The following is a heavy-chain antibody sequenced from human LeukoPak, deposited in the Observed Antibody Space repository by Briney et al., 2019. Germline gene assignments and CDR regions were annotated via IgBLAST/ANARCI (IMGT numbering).Heavy chain of an antibody. Sequence: ASVKVSCKVSGYTLTELSMHWVRQAPGTGLEWMGGFDPEDGETIYAQKFQGRVTMTEDTSTDTAYMELSSLRSEDTAVYYCATVTYYDFWSGYPPYYFDYWGQGTLVTVSS. J-gene: IGHJ4*02. D-gene: IGHD3-3*01. CDR3: ATVTYYDFWSGYPPYYFDY. CDR2: FDPEDGET. CDR1: GYTLTELS. V-gene: IGHV1-24*01.